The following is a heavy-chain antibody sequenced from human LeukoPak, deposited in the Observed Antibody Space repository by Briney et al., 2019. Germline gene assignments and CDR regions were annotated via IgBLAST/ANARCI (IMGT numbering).Heavy chain of an antibody. CDR3: AREEPNSSGYYNFDY. D-gene: IGHD3-22*01. CDR1: GYTFTSYG. J-gene: IGHJ4*02. Sequence: ASVKVSCKASGYTFTSYGISWVRQAPGQGLEWMGWISAYNDNTNYPQKFQGRVTMTTDTSTSTAYMELRSLRSDDTAVYYCAREEPNSSGYYNFDYWGQGTLVTVSS. CDR2: ISAYNDNT. V-gene: IGHV1-18*01.